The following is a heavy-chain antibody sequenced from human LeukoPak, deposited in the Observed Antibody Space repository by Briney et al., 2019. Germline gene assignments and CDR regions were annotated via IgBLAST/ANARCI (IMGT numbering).Heavy chain of an antibody. CDR2: IRSKANSYAT. Sequence: GGSLRLSCAASGFTFSGSAMHWVRQASGKGLEWVGRIRSKANSYATAYAASVKGRFTISRDDSKNTAYLQMNSLKTEDTAVYYCTRRGMYYFDYGGQGTLVTVSS. CDR3: TRRGMYYFDY. V-gene: IGHV3-73*01. CDR1: GFTFSGSA. J-gene: IGHJ4*02.